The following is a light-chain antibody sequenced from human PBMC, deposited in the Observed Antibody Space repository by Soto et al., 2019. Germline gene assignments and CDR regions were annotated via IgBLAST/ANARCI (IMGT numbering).Light chain of an antibody. J-gene: IGKJ1*01. V-gene: IGKV3-15*01. CDR3: QQYYHWRT. CDR1: QSIGSH. CDR2: DAS. Sequence: EIVVTQSPATLSVSPGERGTLSCRASQSIGSHLAWYQQKPGQGPRLLIYDASTRATGISARFSGSGSGTELPLTISSLQSEDFAVYYCQQYYHWRTFGQGTKVEF.